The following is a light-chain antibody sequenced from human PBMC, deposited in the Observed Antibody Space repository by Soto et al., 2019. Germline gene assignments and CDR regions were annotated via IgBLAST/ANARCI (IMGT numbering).Light chain of an antibody. J-gene: IGLJ2*01. Sequence: QSALTQPASVSGSLGQSITISCTGTSSDVGGYNYVSWYQQHPGKDPKVVIFEVTKRPSGVSSRFSGSKSGNTASLTVSGLQAEDEGDYYCSSYTSGSTVLFGGGTQLTVL. CDR3: SSYTSGSTVL. CDR2: EVT. V-gene: IGLV2-14*01. CDR1: SSDVGGYNY.